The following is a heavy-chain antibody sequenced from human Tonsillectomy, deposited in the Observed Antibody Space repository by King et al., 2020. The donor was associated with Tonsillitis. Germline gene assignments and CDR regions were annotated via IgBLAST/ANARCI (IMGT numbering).Heavy chain of an antibody. J-gene: IGHJ4*02. CDR3: VRGDTAMVHGAYFDF. CDR1: GFTFSSYA. V-gene: IGHV3-64D*06. Sequence: VQLVESGGGLVQPGGSLRLSCSASGFTFSSYAMHWVRQAPGKGLEYVSAISSNGGSTYYADSVKGRFTISRDNSKNTLYLQMSSLRAEDTAVYYCVRGDTAMVHGAYFDFWGQGTLVTVSS. CDR2: ISSNGGST. D-gene: IGHD5-18*01.